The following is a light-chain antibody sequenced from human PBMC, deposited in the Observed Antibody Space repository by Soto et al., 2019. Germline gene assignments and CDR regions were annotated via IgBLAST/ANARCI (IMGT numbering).Light chain of an antibody. CDR2: GAS. Sequence: EIVMTQSPATLSVSPGERAALSCRATQSVSSNFAWYQQKPGQAPRLLIYGASTRATGIPARFSGSGSGTDFTLTISSLQSEDFAVCCCQQYNNWPYTFGQGTKLEIK. J-gene: IGKJ2*01. V-gene: IGKV3-15*01. CDR1: QSVSSN. CDR3: QQYNNWPYT.